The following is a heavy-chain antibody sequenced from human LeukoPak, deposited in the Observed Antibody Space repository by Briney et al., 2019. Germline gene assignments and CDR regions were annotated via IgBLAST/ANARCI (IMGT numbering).Heavy chain of an antibody. CDR2: FYRGETT. J-gene: IGHJ4*02. V-gene: IGHV3-53*01. D-gene: IGHD2-15*01. CDR1: GLTVSSSY. Sequence: GGSLRLSCAASGLTVSSSYMYWVRQASGKGLEWVSFFYRGETTYYAESVRGRFTISRDISKSTLYLLMNSLIPEDTAVYYCAREVVSIPSYFESWGQGTRVTVSS. CDR3: AREVVSIPSYFES.